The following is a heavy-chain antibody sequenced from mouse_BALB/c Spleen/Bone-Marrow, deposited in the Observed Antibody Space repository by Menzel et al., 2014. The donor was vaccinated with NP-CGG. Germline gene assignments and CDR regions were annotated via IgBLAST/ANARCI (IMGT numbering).Heavy chain of an antibody. J-gene: IGHJ4*01. V-gene: IGHV1-69*02. CDR3: GRAGNYGYYNALNY. CDR2: IYPSDSYT. D-gene: IGHD2-2*01. Sequence: VQLQESGAELERPGASVKLSCKASGYTFTSYWINWVKQRPGQGLEWIGNIYPSDSYTNYNQKFKYKATLAVDKSSSTAYIQLSSPTSEDSAVYFCGRAGNYGYYNALNYLGQGTS. CDR1: GYTFTSYW.